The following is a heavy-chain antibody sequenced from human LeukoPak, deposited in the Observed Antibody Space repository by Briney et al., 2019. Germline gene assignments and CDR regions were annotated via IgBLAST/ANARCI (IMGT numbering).Heavy chain of an antibody. Sequence: GGSLRLSCAASGFTFSSYAMHWVRQAPGKGLEYVSAISSNGGSTYYANSVKGRFTISRDNSRNTLYLQMNSLRSEDTAVYYCARARDGGGTLFDAFDIWGQGTMVTVSS. CDR1: GFTFSSYA. D-gene: IGHD5-24*01. CDR2: ISSNGGST. V-gene: IGHV3-64*01. CDR3: ARARDGGGTLFDAFDI. J-gene: IGHJ3*02.